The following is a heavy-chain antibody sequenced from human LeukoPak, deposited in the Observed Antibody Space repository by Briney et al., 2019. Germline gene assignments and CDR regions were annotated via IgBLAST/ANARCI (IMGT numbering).Heavy chain of an antibody. CDR2: INPSGGST. CDR1: GYTSTNYY. CDR3: ARDLYYASSGGALHI. V-gene: IGHV1-46*01. D-gene: IGHD3-22*01. J-gene: IGHJ3*02. Sequence: ASVKVSCKASGYTSTNYYMNWVRQAPGQGLEWMGMINPSGGSTSYAQKFQGRVTMTGDTSTSTVYMELSSLRSEDTAIYYCARDLYYASSGGALHIRGQGTLFTVSS.